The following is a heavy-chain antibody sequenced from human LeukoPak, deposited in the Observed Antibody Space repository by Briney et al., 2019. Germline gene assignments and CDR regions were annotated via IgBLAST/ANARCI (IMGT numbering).Heavy chain of an antibody. D-gene: IGHD5-12*01. V-gene: IGHV3-23*01. Sequence: GASLRLSCAASGFTFSSYAMTWVRQAPGKGLEWVSAISGSGGSTYYADSVKGRFTISRDNSKNTLYLQMDSLRAEDTAVYYCAKERLPTRDYFDYWGQGTLVTVSS. CDR2: ISGSGGST. CDR1: GFTFSSYA. CDR3: AKERLPTRDYFDY. J-gene: IGHJ4*02.